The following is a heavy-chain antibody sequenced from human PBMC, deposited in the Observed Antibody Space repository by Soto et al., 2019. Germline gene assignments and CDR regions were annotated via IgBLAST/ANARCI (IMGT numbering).Heavy chain of an antibody. CDR3: ATRSSGWIYYFDY. J-gene: IGHJ4*02. D-gene: IGHD6-19*01. V-gene: IGHV1-69*06. Sequence: SVKVSCKASGGTFSSYAISWVRQAPGQGLEWMGGIIPIFGTANYAQKFQGRVTMTEDTSTDTAYMELSSLRSEDTAVYYCATRSSGWIYYFDYWGQGTQVTVSS. CDR2: IIPIFGTA. CDR1: GGTFSSYA.